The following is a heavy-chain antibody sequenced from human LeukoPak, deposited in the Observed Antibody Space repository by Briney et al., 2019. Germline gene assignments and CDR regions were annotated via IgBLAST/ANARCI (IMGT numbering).Heavy chain of an antibody. Sequence: SETLSLTCAVYGGSFSGYYWSWIRQPPGKGLEWIGEINHSGSTNYNPSLKSRVTISVDTSKNQFSLKLSSVTAADTAVYYCARDKGPAYCGGDCYPIYFDYWGQGTLVTASS. J-gene: IGHJ4*02. CDR1: GGSFSGYY. V-gene: IGHV4-34*01. D-gene: IGHD2-21*02. CDR3: ARDKGPAYCGGDCYPIYFDY. CDR2: INHSGST.